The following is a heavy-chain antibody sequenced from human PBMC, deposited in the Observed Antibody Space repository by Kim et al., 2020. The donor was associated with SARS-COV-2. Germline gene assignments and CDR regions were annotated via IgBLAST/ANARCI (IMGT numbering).Heavy chain of an antibody. D-gene: IGHD3-9*01. Sequence: RFTISRDNSKNTLYLQMNSLRAEDTAVYYCAKDYDSYYDILTGYSPGFDYWGQGTLVTVSS. V-gene: IGHV3-30*02. CDR3: AKDYDSYYDILTGYSPGFDY. J-gene: IGHJ4*02.